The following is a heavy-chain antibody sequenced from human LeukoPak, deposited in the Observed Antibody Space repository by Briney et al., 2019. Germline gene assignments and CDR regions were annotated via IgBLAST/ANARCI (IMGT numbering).Heavy chain of an antibody. CDR1: GFTFSNYA. CDR3: AKPASSTPQYYYYMDV. J-gene: IGHJ6*03. CDR2: ISGGGGST. V-gene: IGHV3-23*01. D-gene: IGHD2-2*01. Sequence: GGSLRLSCAASGFTFSNYAMNWVRQAPGKGLEWVSAISGGGGSTFYADSVKGRFTISRDDSKNTLHLQMNSLRADDTAVYYCAKPASSTPQYYYYMDVWGKGTTVTISS.